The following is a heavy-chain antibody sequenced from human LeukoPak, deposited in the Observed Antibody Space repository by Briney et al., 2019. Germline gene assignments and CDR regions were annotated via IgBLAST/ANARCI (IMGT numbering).Heavy chain of an antibody. CDR3: TRDQTPYY. V-gene: IGHV3-49*02. CDR2: IRSEAYGGTP. J-gene: IGHJ4*02. Sequence: XTWVRQAPGKGLEWVGFIRSEAYGGTPEYAASVKGRFTISRDDSKSIAYLQMNSLKTEDTAVYYCTRDQTPYYWGQGTLVTVSS.